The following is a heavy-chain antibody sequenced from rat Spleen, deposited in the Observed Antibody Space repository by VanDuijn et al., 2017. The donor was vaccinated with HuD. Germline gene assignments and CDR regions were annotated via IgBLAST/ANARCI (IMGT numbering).Heavy chain of an antibody. J-gene: IGHJ2*01. D-gene: IGHD1-7*01. Sequence: QVQLKESGPGLVQPSQTLSLTCTVSGFSLTSYTVSWVRQPPGKGLEWIAAISSGGSTYYNSALKSRLSISRDTSKSQVFLKMNSLQTEDTAMYFCARWVGFDYWGQGVMVTVSS. V-gene: IGHV2-6*01. CDR2: ISSGGST. CDR3: ARWVGFDY. CDR1: GFSLTSYT.